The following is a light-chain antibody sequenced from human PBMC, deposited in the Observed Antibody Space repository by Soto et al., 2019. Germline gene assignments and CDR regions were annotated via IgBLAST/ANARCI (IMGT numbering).Light chain of an antibody. CDR3: HQYYRPPIT. V-gene: IGKV3-11*01. CDR2: DAS. Sequence: VLTNPPSTLFPSPSYIVALSCRASQSVSTFLAWYQQKPGQAPRLLIYDASNRATGIPARFSGSGSGTDFTLTIASLQAEDVAVYYCHQYYRPPITFGQGTRLEIK. J-gene: IGKJ5*01. CDR1: QSVSTF.